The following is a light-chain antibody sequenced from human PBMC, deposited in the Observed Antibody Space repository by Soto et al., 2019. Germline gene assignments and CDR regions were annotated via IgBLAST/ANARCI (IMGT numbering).Light chain of an antibody. V-gene: IGKV1-39*01. CDR1: QSISSY. J-gene: IGKJ2*01. Sequence: DIQMTQSPSSLSASVGDRVTITCRASQSISSYVNWYQLKPGEAPKLLIYAASILQSGVPSRFSGRGAGTDFTLTISSLQPEDFATYSCQQRFFGPPTFGQGTNLQIE. CDR2: AAS. CDR3: QQRFFGPPT.